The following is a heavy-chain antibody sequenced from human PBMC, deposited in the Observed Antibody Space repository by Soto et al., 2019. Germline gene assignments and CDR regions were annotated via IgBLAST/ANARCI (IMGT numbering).Heavy chain of an antibody. J-gene: IGHJ6*02. CDR1: GFIVRSNY. CDR3: ERDSGMIPGNYGMDV. CDR2: IYSSGNI. D-gene: IGHD2-15*01. V-gene: IGHV3-53*01. Sequence: GGSLRLSCAASGFIVRSNYMTWVRQAPGKGLEWVSVIYSSGNIYYPDSVKGRFTTSRDNSQNTFFLQMNSLRAEDTAVYYCERDSGMIPGNYGMDVWGQGTTVTVSS.